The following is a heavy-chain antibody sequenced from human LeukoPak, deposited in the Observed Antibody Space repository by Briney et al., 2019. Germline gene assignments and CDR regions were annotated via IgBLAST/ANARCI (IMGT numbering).Heavy chain of an antibody. CDR2: IKKKGDGGTT. D-gene: IGHD3-10*01. Sequence: GGSLRLSCAASGFPFSDDWMSWVRQAPGKGLEWVGRIKKKGDGGTTDYAAPVKGRFSISRDDSKNMLYLEMNNLKIEDTAVYYCTTVTMVRDYDYWGQETLVTVSS. CDR3: TTVTMVRDYDY. V-gene: IGHV3-15*01. J-gene: IGHJ4*02. CDR1: GFPFSDDW.